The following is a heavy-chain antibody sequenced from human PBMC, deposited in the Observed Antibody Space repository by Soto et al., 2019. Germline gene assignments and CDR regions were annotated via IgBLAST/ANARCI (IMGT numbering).Heavy chain of an antibody. Sequence: QVQLVQSGGEVKKPGASVKVSCKASGYTFTIYGINWVRQAPGQGLEWLGWISPDNGNTNYAQKFQGRVTMTTDTTTSTAYMELRSLGSAARAVYYCASALGYSGCGGMDVWGDGTAVTVSS. CDR1: GYTFTIYG. V-gene: IGHV1-18*01. CDR3: ASALGYSGCGGMDV. J-gene: IGHJ6*04. D-gene: IGHD5-12*01. CDR2: ISPDNGNT.